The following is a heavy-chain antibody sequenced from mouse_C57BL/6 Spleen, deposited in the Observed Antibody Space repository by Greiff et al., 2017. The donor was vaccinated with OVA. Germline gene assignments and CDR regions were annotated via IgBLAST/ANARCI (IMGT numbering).Heavy chain of an antibody. J-gene: IGHJ3*01. CDR2: ISYDGSN. V-gene: IGHV3-6*01. CDR1: GYSITSGYY. D-gene: IGHD1-1*01. CDR3: AREVYYGSSPWFAY. Sequence: EVQRVESGPGLVKPSQSLSLTCSVTGYSITSGYYWNWIRQFPGNKLEWMGYISYDGSNNYNPSLKNRISITRDTSKNQFFLKLNSVTTEDTATYYCAREVYYGSSPWFAYWGQGTLVTVSA.